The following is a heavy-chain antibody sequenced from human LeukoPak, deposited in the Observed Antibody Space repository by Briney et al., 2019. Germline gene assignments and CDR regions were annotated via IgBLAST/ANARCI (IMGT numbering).Heavy chain of an antibody. D-gene: IGHD1-26*01. V-gene: IGHV1-18*01. CDR1: GYTFTSYG. CDR3: ARVVGGSYYSANCFDY. J-gene: IGHJ4*02. CDR2: ISAYNGNT. Sequence: ASVKVSCKASGYTFTSYGISWVRQAPGQGLEWMGWISAYNGNTNYAQKLQGRVTMTTDTSTSTAYMELRGLRSDDTAVYYCARVVGGSYYSANCFDYWGQGTLVTVSS.